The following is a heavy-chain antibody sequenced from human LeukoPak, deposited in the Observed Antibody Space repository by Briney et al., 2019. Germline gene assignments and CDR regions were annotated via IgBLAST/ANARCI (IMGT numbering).Heavy chain of an antibody. J-gene: IGHJ4*02. Sequence: PSETLSLTCTVSGGSISSYYWSWIRQPPGKGLEWIGYIYYSGSTNYNPSLKSRVTISVDTSKNQFPLKLSSVTAADTAVYYCARDRYSYGLFDYWGQGTLVTVSS. CDR3: ARDRYSYGLFDY. CDR1: GGSISSYY. V-gene: IGHV4-59*01. D-gene: IGHD5-18*01. CDR2: IYYSGST.